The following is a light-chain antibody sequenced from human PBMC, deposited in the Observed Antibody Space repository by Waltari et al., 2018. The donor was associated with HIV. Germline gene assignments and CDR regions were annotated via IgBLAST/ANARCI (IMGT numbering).Light chain of an antibody. V-gene: IGLV3-10*01. Sequence: SYELTQPPSVSVSPGHTARITCSGDALPKRYASWYQQKSGQAPVLVIYEDSKRPSGIPERFSGSSSGTMATLTISGAQVEDEADYYCYSRDSSGNSWVFGGGTKLTVL. CDR1: ALPKRY. J-gene: IGLJ3*02. CDR3: YSRDSSGNSWV. CDR2: EDS.